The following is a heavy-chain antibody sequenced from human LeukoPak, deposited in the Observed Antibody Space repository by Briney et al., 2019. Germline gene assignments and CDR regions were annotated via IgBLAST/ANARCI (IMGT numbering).Heavy chain of an antibody. V-gene: IGHV1-69*13. Sequence: SVKVSCKASGGTFSRFTISWVRQAPGQGFEWMGGVTPIFGTANFAQRFQGRVSITADESTSTAFMELSSLRSEDTAVYYCAREWGLESSGFYYAYWGQGTPVTVSS. CDR3: AREWGLESSGFYYAY. CDR1: GGTFSRFT. J-gene: IGHJ4*02. CDR2: VTPIFGTA. D-gene: IGHD3-22*01.